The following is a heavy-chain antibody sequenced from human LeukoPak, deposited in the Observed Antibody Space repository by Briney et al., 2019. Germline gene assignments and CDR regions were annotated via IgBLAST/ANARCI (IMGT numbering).Heavy chain of an antibody. V-gene: IGHV1-69*04. CDR3: ASLSDYGEIIY. CDR1: GGTFSSYA. D-gene: IGHD4-17*01. CDR2: IIPILGIA. J-gene: IGHJ4*02. Sequence: VASVKVSCKASGGTFSSYAISWVRQAPGQGLEWMGRIIPILGIANYAQKFQGRVTITADKSTSTAYMELSSLRSEDTAVYYCASLSDYGEIIYWGQGTLVSVSS.